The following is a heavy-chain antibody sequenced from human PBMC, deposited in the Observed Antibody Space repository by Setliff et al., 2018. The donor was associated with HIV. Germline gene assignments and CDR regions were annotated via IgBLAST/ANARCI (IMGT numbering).Heavy chain of an antibody. CDR2: IIPIFGTA. CDR3: ARDGCSSTSCYGVYYYYGMNV. CDR1: GGTFSSYA. Sequence: SVKVSCKASGGTFSSYAISWVRQAPGQGLEWMGGIIPIFGTANYAQKFQGRVTITADESTSTAYMELSSLRSEDTAVYYCARDGCSSTSCYGVYYYYGMNVWGQGTTVTVSS. J-gene: IGHJ6*02. V-gene: IGHV1-69*13. D-gene: IGHD2-2*01.